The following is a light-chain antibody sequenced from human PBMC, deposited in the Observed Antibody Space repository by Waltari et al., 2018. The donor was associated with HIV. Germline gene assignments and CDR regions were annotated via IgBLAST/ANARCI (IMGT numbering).Light chain of an antibody. CDR1: QTISGY. CDR3: QERTNWPQYT. J-gene: IGKJ2*01. Sequence: EIVLTQSPATLSLSPGESATLSCRAGQTISGYLAWYQQRPGQAPRLLMYEASNRAAGIPARFNGGGSGTDFTLTISSLEAEDSAVYYCQERTNWPQYTFGQGTKLEIK. V-gene: IGKV3-11*01. CDR2: EAS.